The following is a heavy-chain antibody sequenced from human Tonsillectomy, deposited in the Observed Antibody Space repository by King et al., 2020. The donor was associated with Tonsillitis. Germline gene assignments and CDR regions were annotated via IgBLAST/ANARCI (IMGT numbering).Heavy chain of an antibody. Sequence: QLVQSGAEVKKPGASVKVSCKASGYTFTGYYMHWVRQAPGQGLEWMGWINPNSGGTNYAQKFQGRVTMTRDTSISTAYMELSRLRSDDTAVYYCAGDLGGGYSSGWYGYWGQGTLVTVSS. D-gene: IGHD6-19*01. V-gene: IGHV1-2*02. J-gene: IGHJ4*02. CDR2: INPNSGGT. CDR1: GYTFTGYY. CDR3: AGDLGGGYSSGWYGY.